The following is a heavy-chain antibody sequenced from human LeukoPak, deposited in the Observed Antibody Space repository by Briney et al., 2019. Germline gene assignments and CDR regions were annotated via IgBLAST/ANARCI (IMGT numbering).Heavy chain of an antibody. V-gene: IGHV3-23*01. CDR1: GVTFSSDA. D-gene: IGHD3-22*01. CDR3: AKPLVADYYDSSGYWGY. J-gene: IGHJ4*02. Sequence: PVGSLRLSCAASGVTFSSDAISSGRQTPGKGLECVSASSGSGDSTYYSGSVKGRFLITRDNSKNTLYVQMNSLRAADTAVYYCAKPLVADYYDSSGYWGYWGQGTLVTVSS. CDR2: SSGSGDST.